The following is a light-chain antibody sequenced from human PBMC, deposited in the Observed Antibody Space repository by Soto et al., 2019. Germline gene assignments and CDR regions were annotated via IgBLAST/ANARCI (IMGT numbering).Light chain of an antibody. CDR1: QRVSSS. Sequence: EIVMTQSPATLSVSTGERATLSCRASQRVSSSLAWHQQKPGQAPRLLLYGASNRATGIPARFSGRASGTEFTLTISRLQSEDFAVYYCQQYNNWPLTLGGGTNVEIK. J-gene: IGKJ4*01. CDR3: QQYNNWPLT. V-gene: IGKV3D-15*01. CDR2: GAS.